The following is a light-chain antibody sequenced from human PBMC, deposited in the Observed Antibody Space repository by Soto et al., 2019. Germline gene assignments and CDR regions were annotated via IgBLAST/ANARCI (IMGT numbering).Light chain of an antibody. CDR1: SSNIGAGRD. CDR2: GNN. V-gene: IGLV1-40*01. CDR3: QSFDSSLSAYV. J-gene: IGLJ1*01. Sequence: QSVLTQPPSVSGAPGQRVTISCTGSSSNIGAGRDVHWYQQLPGTAPRLLIYGNNNRPSGVPDRFSASKSGTSASLAITGLQAEDGADFYCQSFDSSLSAYVFGTGTKVTVL.